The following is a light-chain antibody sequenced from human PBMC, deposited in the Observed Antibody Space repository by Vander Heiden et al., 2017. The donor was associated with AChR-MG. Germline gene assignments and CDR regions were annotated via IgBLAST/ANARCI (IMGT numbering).Light chain of an antibody. V-gene: IGLV2-23*02. CDR1: NGDVGRYNF. J-gene: IGLJ1*01. CDR3: CSYAGSSYI. Sequence: QFALTQPASVSGSPGQSIAISCTGTNGDVGRYNFVSWYQLHPGKAPKLIIYDVSKRTSGVSSRFSGSKSGDVASLTISGLQTEDEADYYCCSYAGSSYIFGAATTVTVL. CDR2: DVS.